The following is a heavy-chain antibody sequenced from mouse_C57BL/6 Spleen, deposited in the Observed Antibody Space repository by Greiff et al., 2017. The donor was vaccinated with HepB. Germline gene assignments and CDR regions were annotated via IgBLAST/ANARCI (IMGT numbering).Heavy chain of an antibody. CDR1: GFTFSDYY. J-gene: IGHJ2*01. V-gene: IGHV5-16*01. CDR2: INYDGSST. CDR3: ARIYYGYAVDY. Sequence: EVMLVESEGGLVQPGSSMKLSCTASGFTFSDYYMAWVRQVPEKGLEWVANINYDGSSTYYLDSLKSRFIISRDNAKNILYLQMSSLKSEDTATYYCARIYYGYAVDYWGQGTTLTVSS. D-gene: IGHD2-2*01.